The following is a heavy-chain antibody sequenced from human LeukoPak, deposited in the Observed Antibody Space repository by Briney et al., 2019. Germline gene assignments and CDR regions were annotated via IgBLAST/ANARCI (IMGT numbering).Heavy chain of an antibody. Sequence: ASVKVSCKASGYTLNISFMHWVRQAPGQGLEWMGVINPSGTSTDYAQRFQGRITKTRDTSTNSVYMELSSLRSEDTAVYYCAGPHGASYYYFDYWGQGTLVTVSS. CDR1: GYTLNISF. J-gene: IGHJ4*02. D-gene: IGHD3-10*01. CDR3: AGPHGASYYYFDY. CDR2: INPSGTST. V-gene: IGHV1-46*02.